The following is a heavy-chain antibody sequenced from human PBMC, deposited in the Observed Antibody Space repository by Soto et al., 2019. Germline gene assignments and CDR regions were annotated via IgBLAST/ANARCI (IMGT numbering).Heavy chain of an antibody. CDR1: GGTFSGHA. V-gene: IGHV1-69*06. J-gene: IGHJ4*02. Sequence: QVQLVQSGAEVKKPGSSVKVSCEASGGTFSGHAISWVRQAPGQGPEWMGGLIPLFGTTQHAQNFQDRLTISADKATSTAYMELTSLRLEGTAIYYCARGPNWGYRFDSWGQGTLVTVSS. CDR3: ARGPNWGYRFDS. CDR2: LIPLFGTT. D-gene: IGHD7-27*01.